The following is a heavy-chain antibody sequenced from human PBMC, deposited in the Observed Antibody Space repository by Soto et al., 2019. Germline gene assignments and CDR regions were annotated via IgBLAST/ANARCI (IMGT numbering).Heavy chain of an antibody. CDR1: GFTFSSYG. V-gene: IGHV3-33*01. CDR3: ARPNMRYSGYDLDY. Sequence: WGSLRVSCASSGFTFSSYGMHWVRQAPGKGLEWVAVIWYDGSNKYYADSVKGRFTISRDNSKNTLYLQMNSLRAEDTAVYYCARPNMRYSGYDLDYWGQGTLVTVSS. D-gene: IGHD5-12*01. CDR2: IWYDGSNK. J-gene: IGHJ4*02.